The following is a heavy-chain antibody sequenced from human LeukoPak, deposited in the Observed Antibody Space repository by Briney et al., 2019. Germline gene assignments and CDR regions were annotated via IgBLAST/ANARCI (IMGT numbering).Heavy chain of an antibody. CDR1: GFTFSSYA. Sequence: PGGSLRLSCAASGFTFSSYAMSWVRQAPGKGLEWVSAISGSGGSTYYADSVKGRFTISRDNSKNTLYLQMNSLRAGDTAVYYCAKVQEDYYDSSGYYYVSPRDFDYWGQGTLVTVSS. CDR2: ISGSGGST. V-gene: IGHV3-23*01. D-gene: IGHD3-22*01. CDR3: AKVQEDYYDSSGYYYVSPRDFDY. J-gene: IGHJ4*02.